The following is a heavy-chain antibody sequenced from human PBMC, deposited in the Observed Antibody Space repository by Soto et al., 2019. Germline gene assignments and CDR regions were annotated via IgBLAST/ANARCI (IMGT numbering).Heavy chain of an antibody. CDR2: ISYDGSHE. Sequence: RLSCAASGFTFSIYAMHWVRQSPGKGLQWVSFISYDGSHEYPDSVKGRFTISRDNSKSTLYLQMNSLRAEDTAVYYCARDLGTSPSYYFDYWGQGTLVTVSS. CDR1: GFTFSIYA. D-gene: IGHD2-8*01. V-gene: IGHV3-30*04. J-gene: IGHJ4*02. CDR3: ARDLGTSPSYYFDY.